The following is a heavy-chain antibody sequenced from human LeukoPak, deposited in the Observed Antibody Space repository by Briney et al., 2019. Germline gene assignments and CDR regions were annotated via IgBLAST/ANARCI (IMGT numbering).Heavy chain of an antibody. J-gene: IGHJ5*01. CDR3: AKISMGATETSDS. CDR2: SRNKANSYST. Sequence: PGGPLRLSCAASGFTFSDHYMDWVRQAPGKGPEWVGRSRNKANSYSTEYAASVKGRFTISRDDSKNSLYLQMNSLKTEDTAVYYCAKISMGATETSDSWGQGTLVTVSS. D-gene: IGHD1-26*01. V-gene: IGHV3-72*01. CDR1: GFTFSDHY.